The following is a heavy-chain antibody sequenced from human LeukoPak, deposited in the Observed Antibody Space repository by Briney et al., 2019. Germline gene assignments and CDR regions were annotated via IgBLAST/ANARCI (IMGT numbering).Heavy chain of an antibody. CDR1: GGSISSGSCY. V-gene: IGHV4-61*02. Sequence: PSQTLSLTCTVSGGSISSGSCYWSWIRQPAGKGLEWIGRIYTSGSTNYNPSLKSRVTISVDTSKNQFSLKLSSVTAADTAVYYCARDPSTFGDFWSGYYDDYWGQGTLVTVSS. CDR3: ARDPSTFGDFWSGYYDDY. J-gene: IGHJ4*02. D-gene: IGHD3-3*01. CDR2: IYTSGST.